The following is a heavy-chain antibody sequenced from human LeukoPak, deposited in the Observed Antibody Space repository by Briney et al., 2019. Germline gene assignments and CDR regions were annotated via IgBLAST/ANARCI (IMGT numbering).Heavy chain of an antibody. D-gene: IGHD2-8*01. CDR2: IDPNTGDI. Sequence: ASVKVSCKASAYTFTGYYLHWVRPAPGQGPEWMGWIDPNTGDISTAQRFQGRVTMTSDRSISTAYMARSRLTSDDTALYYCARRSRNGLDAFDIWGQGTMVSVSS. J-gene: IGHJ3*02. V-gene: IGHV1-2*02. CDR3: ARRSRNGLDAFDI. CDR1: AYTFTGYY.